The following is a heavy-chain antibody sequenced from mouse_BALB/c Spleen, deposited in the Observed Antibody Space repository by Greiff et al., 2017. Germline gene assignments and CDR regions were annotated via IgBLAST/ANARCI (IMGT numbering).Heavy chain of an antibody. Sequence: EVQLQQSGPELVKPGASVKISCKASGYSFTGYNINWVKQSNGKSLEWIGNIDPYYGGTSYNQKFKGQATLPVDKSSSTAYMQLKSLTSEDSAVYYCAREDYGTHYFDYWGQGTTLTVSS. V-gene: IGHV1-39*01. D-gene: IGHD1-1*01. CDR1: GYSFTGYN. J-gene: IGHJ2*01. CDR3: AREDYGTHYFDY. CDR2: IDPYYGGT.